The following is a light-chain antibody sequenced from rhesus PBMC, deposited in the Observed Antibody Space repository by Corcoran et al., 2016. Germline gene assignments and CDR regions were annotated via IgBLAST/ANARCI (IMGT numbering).Light chain of an antibody. V-gene: IGKV1-21*01. CDR3: QQYNSAPWT. J-gene: IGKJ1*01. CDR1: QGISSW. CDR2: KAS. Sequence: DIQMTQSPSSLSASVGDRVTITCRASQGISSWLAWYQQKPGKDPKRLIYKASSLQSGVPSRFSGRGSGTDVTLTISSLQPEDFATYYCQQYNSAPWTFGQGTKVEIK.